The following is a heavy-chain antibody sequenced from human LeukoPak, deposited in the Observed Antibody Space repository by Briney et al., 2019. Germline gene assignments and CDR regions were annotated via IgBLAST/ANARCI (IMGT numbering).Heavy chain of an antibody. V-gene: IGHV3-21*01. Sequence: GGSLRLSCSTSGFTFSRFSMRWVRQAPGKGLEWVAYIYFSGNFIRYADSVKGRFTISRDNANNSVYLQMSSLTVDDTAVYYCAREFNVIGNFDYWGQGTLVTVSS. CDR2: IYFSGNFI. D-gene: IGHD3-10*01. J-gene: IGHJ4*02. CDR1: GFTFSRFS. CDR3: AREFNVIGNFDY.